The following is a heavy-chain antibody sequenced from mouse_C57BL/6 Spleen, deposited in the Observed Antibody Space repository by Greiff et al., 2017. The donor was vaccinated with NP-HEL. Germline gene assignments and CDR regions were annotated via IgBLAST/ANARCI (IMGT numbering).Heavy chain of an antibody. CDR1: GYTFTSYW. CDR2: IHPNSGST. D-gene: IGHD4-1*01. Sequence: VQLQQPGAELVKPGASVKLSCKASGYTFTSYWMNWVKQRPGQGLGWIGMIHPNSGSTNYNEKFKSKATLTVDKSSSTAYMQLSSLTSEDSAVYYCARKGNWDRYFDVWGTGTTVTVSS. J-gene: IGHJ1*03. CDR3: ARKGNWDRYFDV. V-gene: IGHV1-64*01.